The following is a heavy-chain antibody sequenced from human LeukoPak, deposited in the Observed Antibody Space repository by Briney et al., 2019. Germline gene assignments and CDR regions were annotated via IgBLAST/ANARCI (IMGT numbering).Heavy chain of an antibody. CDR2: INPNSGGT. J-gene: IGHJ4*02. CDR1: GYTFTGYY. V-gene: IGHV1-2*02. Sequence: ASVKVSCKASGYTFTGYYMHWVRPAPGQGLEWMGWINPNSGGTNYAQKFRGRVTMTRDTSISTAYMELSRLSSDDTAVYYCARGTAAGVSSPNYWGQGTLVTVSS. CDR3: ARGTAAGVSSPNY. D-gene: IGHD6-25*01.